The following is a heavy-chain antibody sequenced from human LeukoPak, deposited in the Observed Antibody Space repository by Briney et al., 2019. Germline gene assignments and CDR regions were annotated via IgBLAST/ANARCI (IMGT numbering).Heavy chain of an antibody. J-gene: IGHJ4*02. D-gene: IGHD1-14*01. CDR2: IKQDGSEK. Sequence: PGGSLRLSCAASGFTFSSYWMSWVRQAPGKGLEWVANIKQDGSEKYYVDSVKSRFTISRDNAKNSLYLQMNSLRAEDTAVYYCARDSGRSYFDYWGQGTLVTVSS. CDR1: GFTFSSYW. CDR3: ARDSGRSYFDY. V-gene: IGHV3-7*01.